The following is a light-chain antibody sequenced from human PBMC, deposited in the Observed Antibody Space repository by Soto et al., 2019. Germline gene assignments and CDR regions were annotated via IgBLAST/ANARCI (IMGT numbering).Light chain of an antibody. V-gene: IGKV3-15*01. CDR2: GAS. CDR1: QSVSSN. J-gene: IGKJ4*01. CDR3: QQYNNWPIT. Sequence: EIVMRQSPATLSVSQGERATLSCRASQSVSSNLAWYQQKPGQAPRLLIYGASTRATGIPARFSGSGSGTEFTLTISSLQSEDFAVYYCQQYNNWPITFGGGTKVDIK.